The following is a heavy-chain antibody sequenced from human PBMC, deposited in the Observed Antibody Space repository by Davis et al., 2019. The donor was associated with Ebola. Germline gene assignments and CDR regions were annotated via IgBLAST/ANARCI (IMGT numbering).Heavy chain of an antibody. CDR1: GFTFSDYY. D-gene: IGHD3-16*02. CDR3: ARDPAMITFGGVIVKNNGYYYYGMDV. V-gene: IGHV3-11*04. J-gene: IGHJ6*02. Sequence: PGGSLRLSCAASGFTFSDYYMSWIRQAPGKGLEWVSYISSSGSTIYYADSVKGRFTISRDNAKNSLYLQMNSLRAEDTAVYYCARDPAMITFGGVIVKNNGYYYYGMDVWGQGTTVTVSS. CDR2: ISSSGSTI.